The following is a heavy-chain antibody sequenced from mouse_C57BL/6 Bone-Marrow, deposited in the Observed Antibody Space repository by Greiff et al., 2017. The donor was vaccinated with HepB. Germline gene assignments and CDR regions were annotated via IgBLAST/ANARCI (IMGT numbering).Heavy chain of an antibody. V-gene: IGHV1-53*01. CDR3: ARDDYYGSSFYWYFDV. Sequence: VQLQQPGTELVKPGASVKLSCKASGYTFTSYWMHWVKQRPGQGLEWIGNIKPSNGGTNYNEKFKSKATLTVDKSSSTAYMQLSSLTSEDSAVYYCARDDYYGSSFYWYFDVWGTGTTVTVSS. D-gene: IGHD1-1*01. CDR2: IKPSNGGT. J-gene: IGHJ1*03. CDR1: GYTFTSYW.